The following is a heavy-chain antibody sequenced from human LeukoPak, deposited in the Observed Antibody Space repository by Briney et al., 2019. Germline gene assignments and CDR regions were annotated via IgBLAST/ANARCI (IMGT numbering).Heavy chain of an antibody. Sequence: ASVKVSCKASGYYFISYGIRWVRQAPGQRLEWMGWISTYNADTRFAQEFQGRVTMTPDTPTNTVYMELRSLRSGDTAVYYCARDWNCSPTRCDDVFDIWGQGTTVIVSS. D-gene: IGHD2-15*01. CDR2: ISTYNADT. V-gene: IGHV1-18*01. CDR3: ARDWNCSPTRCDDVFDI. CDR1: GYYFISYG. J-gene: IGHJ3*02.